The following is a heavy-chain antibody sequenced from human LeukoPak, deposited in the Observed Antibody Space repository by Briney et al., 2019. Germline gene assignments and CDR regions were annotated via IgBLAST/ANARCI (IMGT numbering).Heavy chain of an antibody. Sequence: GGPLRLSCATSGFAFSSYSVHWVRQAPGKGLEWVAVIWYEADHHYYGDSVKGRFTISRDSSRNTLFLHMNTLRAEDTAIYYCAKDRTVGASYWYFDLWGRGTLVTVSS. V-gene: IGHV3-33*06. D-gene: IGHD1-26*01. J-gene: IGHJ2*01. CDR1: GFAFSSYS. CDR2: IWYEADHH. CDR3: AKDRTVGASYWYFDL.